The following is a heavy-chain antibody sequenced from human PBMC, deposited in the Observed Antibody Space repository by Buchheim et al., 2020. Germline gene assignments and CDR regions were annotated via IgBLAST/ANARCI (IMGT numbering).Heavy chain of an antibody. Sequence: EVQLVESGGDLVKPGGSLRLSCAASGFTVTNAWMSWVRQAPGKGLEWVGRIKSKTDGETIDYAAPVKGRFTMSRDESKNTLYLQMDSLKTEDTAVYYCTTGESAMVAWGYYWGQGTL. CDR2: IKSKTDGETI. V-gene: IGHV3-15*01. J-gene: IGHJ4*02. CDR3: TTGESAMVAWGYY. D-gene: IGHD5-18*01. CDR1: GFTVTNAW.